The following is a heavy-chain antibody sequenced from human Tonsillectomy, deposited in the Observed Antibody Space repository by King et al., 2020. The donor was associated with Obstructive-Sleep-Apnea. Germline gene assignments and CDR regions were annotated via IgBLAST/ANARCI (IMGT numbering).Heavy chain of an antibody. CDR1: GFTFSSYS. J-gene: IGHJ3*02. CDR2: ISSSSSFI. D-gene: IGHD2-2*01. V-gene: IGHV3-21*06. Sequence: VQLVESGGGLVKPGGSLRLSCSASGFTFSSYSMNWVRQAPGKGLEWVSSISSSSSFIYYADSVKGRLPISRDNAKNSLYLQMNRLRAEDTAVYYCARGGDIVVVPGAFDIWGQGTMVTVSS. CDR3: ARGGDIVVVPGAFDI.